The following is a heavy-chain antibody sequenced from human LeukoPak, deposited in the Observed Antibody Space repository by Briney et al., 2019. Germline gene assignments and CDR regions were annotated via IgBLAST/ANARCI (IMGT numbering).Heavy chain of an antibody. CDR3: AREGAIVGNAFDL. CDR2: IKQDGSEK. CDR1: GFTFSSYW. J-gene: IGHJ3*01. V-gene: IGHV3-7*01. Sequence: GGSLRLSCAASGFTFSSYWMSWVRQAPGKGLEWVANIKQDGSEKYYVDSVKGRFTISRDNAKNSLYLQMNSLRAEDTAVYYCAREGAIVGNAFDLWGLGTMVIVSS. D-gene: IGHD3-16*02.